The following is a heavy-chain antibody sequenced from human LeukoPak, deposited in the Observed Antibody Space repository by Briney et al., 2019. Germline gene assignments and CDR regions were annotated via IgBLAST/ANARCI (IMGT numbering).Heavy chain of an antibody. J-gene: IGHJ5*02. Sequence: SETLSLTCTVSGGSIRSDYWSWIRQPPGKGLEWIGYIDYSGSTDYNPSLKSRVTISVDASKNQFSLRLSSVTAADTAVYYCASHKPFSGTWYGFDPWGQGTLVTVSS. D-gene: IGHD6-13*01. CDR3: ASHKPFSGTWYGFDP. CDR1: GGSIRSDY. V-gene: IGHV4-59*08. CDR2: IDYSGST.